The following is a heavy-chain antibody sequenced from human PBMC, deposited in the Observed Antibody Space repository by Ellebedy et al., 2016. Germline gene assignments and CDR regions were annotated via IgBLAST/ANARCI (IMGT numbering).Heavy chain of an antibody. Sequence: GESLKISCAASGFTFSITGMTWVRQAPGKGLEWVATISSSREAYYPDALKGRFTISRDNAMNSVYLQLNRLSVDDTAVYYCTRDGREWSRDYWGQGTLVTVSS. CDR3: TRDGREWSRDY. J-gene: IGHJ4*02. D-gene: IGHD2-8*01. V-gene: IGHV3-21*06. CDR1: GFTFSITG. CDR2: ISSSREA.